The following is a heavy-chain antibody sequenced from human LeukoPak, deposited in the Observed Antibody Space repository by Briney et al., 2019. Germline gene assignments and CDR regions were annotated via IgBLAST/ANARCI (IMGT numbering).Heavy chain of an antibody. D-gene: IGHD3-22*01. CDR3: ARAATIVVVIAYYFDY. CDR1: GFTFSSYA. CDR2: ISYDGSNK. J-gene: IGHJ4*02. V-gene: IGHV3-30-3*01. Sequence: PGRSLRLSCAASGFTFSSYAMHWVRQAPGKGLEWVAVISYDGSNKYYADSMKGRFTISRDNSKNTLYLQMNSLRAEDTAVYYCARAATIVVVIAYYFDYGGQGTLVTASS.